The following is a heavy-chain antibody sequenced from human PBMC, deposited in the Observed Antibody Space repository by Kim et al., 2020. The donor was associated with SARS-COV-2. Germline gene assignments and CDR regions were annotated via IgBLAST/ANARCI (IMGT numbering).Heavy chain of an antibody. CDR1: GFTFSSYG. D-gene: IGHD2-2*01. CDR3: AKGGVVVPAAIGKGPIYYYYGMDV. J-gene: IGHJ6*02. Sequence: GGSLRLSCAASGFTFSSYGMHWVRQAPGKGLEWVAVISYDGSNKYYADSVKGRFTISRDNSKNTLYLQMNSLRAEDTAVYYCAKGGVVVPAAIGKGPIYYYYGMDVWGQGTTVTVSS. V-gene: IGHV3-30*18. CDR2: ISYDGSNK.